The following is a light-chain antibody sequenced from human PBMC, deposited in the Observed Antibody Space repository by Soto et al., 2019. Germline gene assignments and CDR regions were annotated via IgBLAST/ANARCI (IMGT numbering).Light chain of an antibody. CDR1: QSVSSSY. V-gene: IGKV3-20*01. CDR3: QLRRT. CDR2: GAS. J-gene: IGKJ1*01. Sequence: VLTKSPGTLSLSPGERATLSCRASQSVSSSYLAWYQQKAGQAPRLLIYGASSRATGIPDMFSGSGSGTDFSLTISRLEPEDVAVYYCQLRRTFGQGTKVDIK.